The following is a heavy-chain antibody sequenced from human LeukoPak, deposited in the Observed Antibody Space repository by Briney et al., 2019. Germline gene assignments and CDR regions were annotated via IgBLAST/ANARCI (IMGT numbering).Heavy chain of an antibody. CDR2: NNLGGST. Sequence: SETLSLTCAIYGDSFDGYSWSWIRQSPGKGLEWIGENNLGGSTNYNPSLKSRVTMTIDTSKKEVSLKLTSVTAADTSIYFCATSTKVVRPDSWDSWDQGTLVTVSS. D-gene: IGHD2-2*01. CDR1: GDSFDGYS. V-gene: IGHV4-34*01. J-gene: IGHJ4*02. CDR3: ATSTKVVRPDSWDS.